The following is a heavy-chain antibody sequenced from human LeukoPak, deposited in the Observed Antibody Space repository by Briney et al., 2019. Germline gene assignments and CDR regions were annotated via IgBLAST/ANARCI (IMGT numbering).Heavy chain of an antibody. D-gene: IGHD3-16*01. CDR1: GFTFSSYA. CDR3: ARDRTRGGKYFDY. Sequence: GGSLRLSCAASGFTFSSYAMSWVRQAPGKGLEWVSAISGSGGSTYYADSVKGRFTISRDNSKNTLYLQMNSLRAEDTAVYYCARDRTRGGKYFDYWGQGTLVTVSS. V-gene: IGHV3-23*01. J-gene: IGHJ4*02. CDR2: ISGSGGST.